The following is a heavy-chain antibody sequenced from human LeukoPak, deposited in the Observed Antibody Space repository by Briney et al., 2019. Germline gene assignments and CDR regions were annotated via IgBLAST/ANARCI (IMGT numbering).Heavy chain of an antibody. J-gene: IGHJ4*02. CDR2: FDPEDGET. D-gene: IGHD3-22*01. Sequence: VASVKVSCKVSGYTLTELSMHWARQAPGKGLEWMGGFDPEDGETIYAQKFQGRVTMTEDTSTDTAYMELSSLRSEDTAVYYCATGKIVVVKALADYWGQGTLVTVSS. CDR1: GYTLTELS. CDR3: ATGKIVVVKALADY. V-gene: IGHV1-24*01.